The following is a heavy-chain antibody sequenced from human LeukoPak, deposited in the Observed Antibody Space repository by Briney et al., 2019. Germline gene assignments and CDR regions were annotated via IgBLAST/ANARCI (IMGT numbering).Heavy chain of an antibody. CDR1: GGSFSGYY. CDR2: INHSGST. CDR3: ARGPPFGIAAAGYYYYMDV. Sequence: SETLSLTCAVSGGSFSGYYSSWIRQPPGKGMEWIGEINHSGSTNYNPSLTRRVTISVDTPKNQSSLKPSSVTAADTAVYYCARGPPFGIAAAGYYYYMDVWGKGTTVTVSS. J-gene: IGHJ6*03. D-gene: IGHD6-13*01. V-gene: IGHV4-34*01.